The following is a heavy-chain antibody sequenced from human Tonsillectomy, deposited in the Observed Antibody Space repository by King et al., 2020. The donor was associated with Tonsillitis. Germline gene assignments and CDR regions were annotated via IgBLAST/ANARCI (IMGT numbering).Heavy chain of an antibody. V-gene: IGHV7-4-1*02. D-gene: IGHD3-10*01. J-gene: IGHJ4*02. Sequence: QLVQSGSELKRPGASVRVSCKASGYSFKNYAINWVRQAPGQGLEWMGCIDTSTGNPTYAQGFTGRFVFSLDTSVRTAYLQISSLKPEDTAVYHCARGVGGADFGELNPVRFDYWGQGALVTVSS. CDR1: GYSFKNYA. CDR3: ARGVGGADFGELNPVRFDY. CDR2: IDTSTGNP.